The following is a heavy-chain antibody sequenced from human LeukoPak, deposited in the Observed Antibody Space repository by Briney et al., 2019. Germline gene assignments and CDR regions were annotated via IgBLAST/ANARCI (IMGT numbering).Heavy chain of an antibody. Sequence: PGGSLRLSSAASGFTSSSYAMSWVRQAPGKGPEWVSGISSGGGSTYYADSVKGRFTISRDKSKNTLYLQMNSLRAEDTAVYYCAKALSISASGTDYWGQGTLVTVSS. V-gene: IGHV3-23*01. J-gene: IGHJ4*02. D-gene: IGHD6-13*01. CDR3: AKALSISASGTDY. CDR1: GFTSSSYA. CDR2: ISSGGGST.